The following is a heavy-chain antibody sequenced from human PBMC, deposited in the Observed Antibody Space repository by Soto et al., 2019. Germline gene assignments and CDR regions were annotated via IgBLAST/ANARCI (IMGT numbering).Heavy chain of an antibody. CDR2: TYYRSKWYN. J-gene: IGHJ6*02. D-gene: IGHD3-3*01. CDR3: ARALTIFVYYGMDV. CDR1: GDSVSSNRSA. Sequence: SQTLSIPFAIFGDSVSSNRSAWNLIRQSPSRGLEWLGRTYYRSKWYNDYAVSVKSRITINPDTSKNQFSLQLNSVTPEDTSVYYCARALTIFVYYGMDVWGQGTTVTVSS. V-gene: IGHV6-1*01.